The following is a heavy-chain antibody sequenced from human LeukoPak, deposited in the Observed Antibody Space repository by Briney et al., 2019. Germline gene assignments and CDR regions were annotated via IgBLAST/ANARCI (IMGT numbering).Heavy chain of an antibody. D-gene: IGHD6-13*01. V-gene: IGHV4-61*02. CDR2: VHFSGNT. CDR3: ARRVAVAGMFDQ. J-gene: IGHJ4*02. CDR1: GVSISSGSHY. Sequence: SQTLSLTCTVSGVSISSGSHYWSWIRQSAGKGLEWIGRVHFSGNTNYNPSLRRRVTISLDTSKNQFSLNLNSVTAADTAVYYCARRVAVAGMFDQWGQGTLVTVSS.